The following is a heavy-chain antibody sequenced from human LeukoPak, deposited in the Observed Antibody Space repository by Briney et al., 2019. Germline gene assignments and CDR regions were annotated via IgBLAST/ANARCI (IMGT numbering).Heavy chain of an antibody. CDR3: ARGVGGYCSDTSCLFDY. V-gene: IGHV4-31*03. J-gene: IGHJ4*02. CDR1: GGSISSGSYY. D-gene: IGHD2-2*01. Sequence: SETLSITCTVSGGSISSGSYYWNWIRQRPGKGLEWIGYVYHTGSTYYNPSLISRLTISVDTPENQFSLRLTYVTAADTAVYYCARGVGGYCSDTSCLFDYWGQGILVTVSS. CDR2: VYHTGST.